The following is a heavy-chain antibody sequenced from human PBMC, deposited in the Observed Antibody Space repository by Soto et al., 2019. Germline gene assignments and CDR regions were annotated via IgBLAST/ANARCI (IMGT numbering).Heavy chain of an antibody. CDR1: GFTFSDYA. CDR3: AKGGRQWLVTSDFNY. Sequence: VQLVESGGGVVQPGRSLRLSCAASGFTFSDYAMHWVRQAPGKGLEWVAVVSHDGRNTHYADSVKGRFTISRDSSKNKVSREMSSLRAEDTAVYYCAKGGRQWLVTSDFNYGGQGDLVTVSS. CDR2: VSHDGRNT. D-gene: IGHD6-19*01. V-gene: IGHV3-30*18. J-gene: IGHJ4*02.